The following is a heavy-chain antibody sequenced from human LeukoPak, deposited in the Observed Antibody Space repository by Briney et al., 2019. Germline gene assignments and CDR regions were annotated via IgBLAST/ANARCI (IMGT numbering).Heavy chain of an antibody. CDR3: AKGRGSIAVADTYGFDP. CDR1: GFTFSSYG. Sequence: PGRSLRLSCAASGFTFSSYGMHWVRQAPGKGLEWVAVISYDGSNKYYADSVKGRFTISRDNSKNTLYLQMNSLRAEDTAVYYCAKGRGSIAVADTYGFDPWGQGTLVTVSS. V-gene: IGHV3-30*18. J-gene: IGHJ5*02. D-gene: IGHD6-19*01. CDR2: ISYDGSNK.